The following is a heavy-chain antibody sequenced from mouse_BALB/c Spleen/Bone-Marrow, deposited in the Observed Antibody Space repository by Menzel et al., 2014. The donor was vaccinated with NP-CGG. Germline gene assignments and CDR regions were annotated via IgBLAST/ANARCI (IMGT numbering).Heavy chain of an antibody. D-gene: IGHD1-1*01. CDR2: ISSGSSTV. CDR3: ARSGSSSGYFDY. Sequence: EVQPQESGGGLVQPGGSRKLSCAASGFTFSSFGIHWVRQAPEKGLEWVAYISSGSSTVYYADKVMGRFTISRDNPKNTLFLQMTSLRSEDTAMYYCARSGSSSGYFDYWGQGTTLTVSS. CDR1: GFTFSSFG. J-gene: IGHJ2*01. V-gene: IGHV5-17*02.